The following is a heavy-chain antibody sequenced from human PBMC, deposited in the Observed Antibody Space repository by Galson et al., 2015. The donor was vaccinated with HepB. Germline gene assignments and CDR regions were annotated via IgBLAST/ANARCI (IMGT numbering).Heavy chain of an antibody. D-gene: IGHD2-2*01. CDR2: ITSSSSYI. CDR1: GFTFSSYS. J-gene: IGHJ2*01. Sequence: SLRLSCAASGFTFSSYSMNWVRQAPGKGLEWVSSITSSSSYIVYADSVKGRFTISRDNAESSLFLQLNSLRAEDTAVYYCARGRYCSSTSCSVNWYIDLWGRGTLVSVSS. V-gene: IGHV3-21*01. CDR3: ARGRYCSSTSCSVNWYIDL.